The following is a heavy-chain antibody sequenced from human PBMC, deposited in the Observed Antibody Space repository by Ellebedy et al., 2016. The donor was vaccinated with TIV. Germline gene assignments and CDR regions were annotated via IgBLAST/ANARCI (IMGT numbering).Heavy chain of an antibody. CDR3: ANAYSYGSSLDY. CDR2: INSDGSST. V-gene: IGHV3-74*01. D-gene: IGHD5-18*01. Sequence: GESLKISCAASGFTFSSYWMHWVRQAPGKGLVWVSRINSDGSSTSYADSVKGRFTISRDNAKNTLYLQMNSLRAEDTAVYYCANAYSYGSSLDYWGQGTLVTVSS. CDR1: GFTFSSYW. J-gene: IGHJ4*02.